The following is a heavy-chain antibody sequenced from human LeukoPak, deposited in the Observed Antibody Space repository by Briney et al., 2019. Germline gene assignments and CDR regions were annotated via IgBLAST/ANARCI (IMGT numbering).Heavy chain of an antibody. CDR3: ASLIGGYCSSTSCYRNQYFDY. CDR1: GYSFTIYW. J-gene: IGHJ4*02. CDR2: IYPGDADT. Sequence: GESLKISCKGSGYSFTIYWIGWVRQMPGKGLEWMGIIYPGDADTRYSPSFQGQVTISADKSISTAYLQWSSLKASDTAMYYCASLIGGYCSSTSCYRNQYFDYWGQGTLVTVSS. V-gene: IGHV5-51*01. D-gene: IGHD2-2*01.